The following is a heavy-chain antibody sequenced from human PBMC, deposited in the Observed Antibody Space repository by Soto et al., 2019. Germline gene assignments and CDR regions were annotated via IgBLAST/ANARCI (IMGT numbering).Heavy chain of an antibody. V-gene: IGHV4-34*01. CDR3: ARVPAP. Sequence: PSETLSLTCAVVGGSFSGYYGSWIRQPPGKGLEWIGYIYHSGSTYYNPSLKSRVTISVDRSKNQFSLKLSSVTAADTAVYYCARVPAPWGQGTLVTVSS. CDR1: GGSFSGYY. CDR2: IYHSGST. J-gene: IGHJ5*02.